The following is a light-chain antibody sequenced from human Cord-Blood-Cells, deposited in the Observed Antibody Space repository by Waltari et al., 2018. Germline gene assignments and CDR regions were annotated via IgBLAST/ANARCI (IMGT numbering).Light chain of an antibody. J-gene: IGLJ2*01. CDR1: ALPKQY. CDR3: QSADSSGTYVV. V-gene: IGLV3-25*03. Sequence: SYELTQPPSVSVSPGQTARITCSGDALPKQYAYWYQQKPDQAPVLVIYKDSERPSRIPERFSGSSSGTTVTLTISGVQAEDEADYYCQSADSSGTYVVFGGGTKLTVL. CDR2: KDS.